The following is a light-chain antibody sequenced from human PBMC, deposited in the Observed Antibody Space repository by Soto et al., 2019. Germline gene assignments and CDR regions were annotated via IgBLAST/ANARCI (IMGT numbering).Light chain of an antibody. Sequence: DVVMTQSPLPLPVTLGQPASISCRSSQSLVHSDGNTYLSWLQQRPGQSPRRLIYQVSNRDSGVTNRFSGSGSGSDFTLKISRVEAEDIGVYYCMHGTHWPPYTFGQGTMLEIK. J-gene: IGKJ2*01. CDR2: QVS. CDR3: MHGTHWPPYT. V-gene: IGKV2-30*02. CDR1: QSLVHSDGNTY.